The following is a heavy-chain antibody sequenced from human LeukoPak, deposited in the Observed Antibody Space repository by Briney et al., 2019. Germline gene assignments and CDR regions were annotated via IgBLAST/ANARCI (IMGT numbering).Heavy chain of an antibody. J-gene: IGHJ4*02. CDR3: ARDQSYYDSSGYYPNYYFDY. V-gene: IGHV4-39*07. CDR1: GVSISSSNSY. D-gene: IGHD3-22*01. Sequence: SETLSLTCTVSGVSISSSNSYWGWIRQPPGKGLEWIGSIYHSGSTYYNPSLKSRVTISVDTSKNQFSLKLSSVTAADTAVYYCARDQSYYDSSGYYPNYYFDYWGQGTLVTVSS. CDR2: IYHSGST.